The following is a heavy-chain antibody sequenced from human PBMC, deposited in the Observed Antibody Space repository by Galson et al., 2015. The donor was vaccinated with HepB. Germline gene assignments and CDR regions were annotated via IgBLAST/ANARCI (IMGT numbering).Heavy chain of an antibody. V-gene: IGHV4-30-2*01. D-gene: IGHD2-2*01. J-gene: IGHJ3*02. CDR3: ASTPAYCSSTSCPRDAFDI. Sequence: QLQLQESGSGLVKPSQTLSLTCAVSGGSISSGGYSWSWIRQPPGKGLEWIGYIYHSGSTYYNPSLKSRVTISVDRSKNQFSLKLSSVTAADTAVYYCASTPAYCSSTSCPRDAFDIWGQGTMVTVSS. CDR2: IYHSGST. CDR1: GGSISSGGYS.